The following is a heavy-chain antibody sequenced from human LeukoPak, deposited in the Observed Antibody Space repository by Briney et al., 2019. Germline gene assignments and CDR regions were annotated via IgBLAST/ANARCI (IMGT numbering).Heavy chain of an antibody. CDR3: AVLYGSGSYYSRYGMDV. CDR2: IYYSGST. D-gene: IGHD3-10*01. CDR1: GGSISSGGYY. J-gene: IGHJ6*02. Sequence: PSETLSLTCTVSGGSISSGGYYWSWIRQRPGKGLEWIGYIYYSGSTYYNPSLKSRVTISVDTSKNQFSLKLSSVTAADTAVYYCAVLYGSGSYYSRYGMDVWGQGTTVTVSS. V-gene: IGHV4-31*03.